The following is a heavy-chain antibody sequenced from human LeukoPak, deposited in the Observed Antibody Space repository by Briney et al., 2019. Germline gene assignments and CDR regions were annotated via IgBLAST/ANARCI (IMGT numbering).Heavy chain of an antibody. CDR1: GFTFSSYA. J-gene: IGHJ4*02. D-gene: IGHD3-22*01. V-gene: IGHV3-23*01. CDR2: ISGSGGST. CDR3: AKDLDIGPPDDGNYYDSSGYYGGGIDY. Sequence: GGSLRLSCAASGFTFSSYAMSWVRQAPGKGLEWVSAISGSGGSTYYADSVKGRFTISRDNSKNTLYLQMNSLRAEDTAVYYCAKDLDIGPPDDGNYYDSSGYYGGGIDYWGQGTLVTVTS.